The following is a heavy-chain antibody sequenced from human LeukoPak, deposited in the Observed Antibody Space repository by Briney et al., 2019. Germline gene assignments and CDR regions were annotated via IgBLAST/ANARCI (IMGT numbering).Heavy chain of an antibody. CDR1: GGSISSYY. V-gene: IGHV4-59*08. D-gene: IGHD5-18*01. Sequence: SETLSLTCTVSGGSISSYYWSWIRQPPGKGLEWIGYIYYSGSTNYNPSLKSRVTISVDTSKNQFSLKLSSVTAADTAVYYCARHGDKFGYSYGPIYWGHGTLVTVSS. CDR3: ARHGDKFGYSYGPIY. CDR2: IYYSGST. J-gene: IGHJ4*01.